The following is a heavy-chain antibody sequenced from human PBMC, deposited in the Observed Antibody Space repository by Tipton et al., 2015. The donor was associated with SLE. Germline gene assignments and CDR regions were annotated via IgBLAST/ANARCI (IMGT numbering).Heavy chain of an antibody. CDR1: GFTFSSHA. J-gene: IGHJ6*02. V-gene: IGHV3-74*01. CDR3: ARDLKQALPDYYGMDV. D-gene: IGHD1-26*01. Sequence: GSLRLSCAASGFTFSSHAMTWVRQAPGKGLVWVSRITSDGSTTAYADFVRGRFTISRDNAKKTVYLQMNSLRAEDTALYYCARDLKQALPDYYGMDVWGQGTTVTVSS. CDR2: ITSDGSTT.